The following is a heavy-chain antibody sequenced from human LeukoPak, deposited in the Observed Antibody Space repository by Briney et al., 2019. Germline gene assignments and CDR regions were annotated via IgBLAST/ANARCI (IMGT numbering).Heavy chain of an antibody. Sequence: PGGSLRLSCAASGFTFSSYSMNWVRQAPGKGLEWVSVIYSGGSTYYADSVKGRFTISRDNSKNTLYLQMNSLRAEDTAVYYCARVLLSYFDYWGQGTPVTVSS. J-gene: IGHJ4*02. CDR3: ARVLLSYFDY. V-gene: IGHV3-53*01. D-gene: IGHD2-21*01. CDR1: GFTFSSYS. CDR2: IYSGGST.